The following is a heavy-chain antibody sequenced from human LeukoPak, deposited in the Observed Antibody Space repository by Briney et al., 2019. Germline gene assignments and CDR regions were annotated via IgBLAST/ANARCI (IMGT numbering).Heavy chain of an antibody. CDR1: GFTFDDYA. J-gene: IGHJ4*02. V-gene: IGHV3-9*01. Sequence: PGRSLRLSCAASGFTFDDYAMHWVRQAPGKGLEWVSSISWNSGSIGYADSVKGRFTISRDNSKNTLYLQMNSLRAEDTAVYYCAKAVEVATTGGFDYWGQGTLVTVSS. D-gene: IGHD5-24*01. CDR2: ISWNSGSI. CDR3: AKAVEVATTGGFDY.